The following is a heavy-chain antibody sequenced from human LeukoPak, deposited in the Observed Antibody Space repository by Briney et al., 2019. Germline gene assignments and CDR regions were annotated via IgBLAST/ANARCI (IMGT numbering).Heavy chain of an antibody. J-gene: IGHJ1*01. D-gene: IGHD3-22*01. CDR1: GGSISSGSYY. CDR3: ARDRQYYDSSGYYASFQH. V-gene: IGHV4-39*07. CDR2: IYYSGST. Sequence: PSETLSLTCTVSGGSISSGSYYWSWIRQPAGKGLEWIGSIYYSGSTYYNPSLKSRVTISVDTSKNQFSLKLSSVTAADTAVYYCARDRQYYDSSGYYASFQHWGQGTLVTVSS.